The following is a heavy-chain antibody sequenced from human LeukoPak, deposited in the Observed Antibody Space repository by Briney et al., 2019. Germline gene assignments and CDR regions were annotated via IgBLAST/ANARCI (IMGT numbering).Heavy chain of an antibody. CDR3: ATDHRYYYSMDV. Sequence: SETLSLTCTVSGGSISSSSYYWGWIRHPPGKGLEWIGSIYYSGSTYYNPSLKSRVTISVDTSKNQFSLKLSSVTAADTAVYYCATDHRYYYSMDVWGKGTTVTVSS. CDR1: GGSISSSSYY. J-gene: IGHJ6*03. V-gene: IGHV4-39*07. CDR2: IYYSGST.